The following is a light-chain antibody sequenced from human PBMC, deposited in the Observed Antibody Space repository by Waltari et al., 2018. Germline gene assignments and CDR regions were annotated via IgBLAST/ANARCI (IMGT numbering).Light chain of an antibody. V-gene: IGKV3-15*01. J-gene: IGKJ5*01. CDR2: AAA. Sequence: EIVMPQSPATLTVSPVESATLSSRTSQSVRNNLAWYQQRPGQAPRLLIYAAATRATGIPARFSGSGSGTEFTLTISSLQSEDFAVYYCEQSNNWPWTFGQGTRLEIK. CDR1: QSVRNN. CDR3: EQSNNWPWT.